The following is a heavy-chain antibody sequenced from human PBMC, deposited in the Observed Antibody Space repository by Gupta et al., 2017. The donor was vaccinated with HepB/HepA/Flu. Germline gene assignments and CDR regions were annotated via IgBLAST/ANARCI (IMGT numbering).Heavy chain of an antibody. J-gene: IGHJ5*02. CDR3: ARDLVYSKENNWFDP. CDR2: INPNSGGT. D-gene: IGHD4-11*01. Sequence: QVQLVQSGAEVKKPGASVKVSCKDSGYTFTGYYMHWVRQAPGQGLEWMGWINPNSGGTNYAQKFQGRVTMTRDTSISTAYMELSRLRSDDTAVYYCARDLVYSKENNWFDPWGQGTLVTVSS. V-gene: IGHV1-2*02. CDR1: GYTFTGYY.